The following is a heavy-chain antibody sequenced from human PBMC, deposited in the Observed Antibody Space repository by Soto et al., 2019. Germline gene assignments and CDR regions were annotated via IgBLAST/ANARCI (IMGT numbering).Heavy chain of an antibody. J-gene: IGHJ4*02. CDR3: AKNSAATIRVGFDY. CDR1: GFTFATYT. Sequence: GGSLRLSCAASGFTFATYTMSWVRQIPGKGLEWVSAITGSDGRTYYADSVKGRFTISRDNSKNTLYLQMNSLGAEDTAVYYCAKNSAATIRVGFDYWGQGTLVTVSS. D-gene: IGHD5-12*01. CDR2: ITGSDGRT. V-gene: IGHV3-23*01.